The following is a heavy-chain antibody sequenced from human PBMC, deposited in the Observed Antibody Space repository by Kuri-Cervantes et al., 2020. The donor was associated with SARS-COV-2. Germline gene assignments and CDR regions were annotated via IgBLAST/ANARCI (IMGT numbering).Heavy chain of an antibody. V-gene: IGHV4-59*12. CDR3: ARERYSSGSAFDI. D-gene: IGHD6-19*01. J-gene: IGHJ3*02. CDR1: GGSISSYY. CDR2: IYYSGST. Sequence: GSLRLSCTVSGGSISSYYWSWIRQPPGKGLEWIGYIYYSGSTNYNPPLKSRVTMSVDTSKNQFSLKLSSVTAADTAVYYCARERYSSGSAFDIWGQGTKVTVSS.